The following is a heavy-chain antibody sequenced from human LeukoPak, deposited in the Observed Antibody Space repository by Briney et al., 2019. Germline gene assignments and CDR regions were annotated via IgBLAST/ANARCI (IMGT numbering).Heavy chain of an antibody. CDR3: ARVFSDEGIDSSGTLFDY. D-gene: IGHD3-22*01. CDR1: GFTFSSYA. V-gene: IGHV3-23*01. Sequence: GGSLRLSCAASGFTFSSYAMSWVRQAPGKGLEWVSAISGSGGSTYYADSVKGRFTISRDNSKNTLYLQMNSLRAEDTAVYYCARVFSDEGIDSSGTLFDYWGQGTLVTVSS. J-gene: IGHJ4*02. CDR2: ISGSGGST.